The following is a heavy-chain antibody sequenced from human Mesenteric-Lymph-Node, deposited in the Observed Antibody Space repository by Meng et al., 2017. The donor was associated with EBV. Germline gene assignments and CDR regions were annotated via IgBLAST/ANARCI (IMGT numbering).Heavy chain of an antibody. CDR2: TYYRSKWYN. J-gene: IGHJ4*02. Sequence: QVQLQQSVPGLVMPSQTLSLTCALSGDSVSSTGAAWNWIRQSPSRGLEWLGRTYYRSKWYNDYAVSVKGGIAINPDTSKNQFFLQLNSVTPEDTAVYYCARDYGTSRPFEYGGQGILVTVSS. CDR1: GDSVSSTGAA. V-gene: IGHV6-1*01. D-gene: IGHD1/OR15-1a*01. CDR3: ARDYGTSRPFEY.